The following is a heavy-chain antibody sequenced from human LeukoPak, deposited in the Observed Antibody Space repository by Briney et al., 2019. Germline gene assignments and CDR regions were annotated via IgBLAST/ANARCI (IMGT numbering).Heavy chain of an antibody. CDR3: TRDPEVGATYYYYYGMDV. J-gene: IGHJ6*02. CDR2: IRSKAYGGTT. V-gene: IGHV3-49*04. D-gene: IGHD1-26*01. CDR1: GFTFSSYG. Sequence: GGSLRLSCAASGFTFSSYGMHWVRQAPGKGLEWVGFIRSKAYGGTTEYAASVKGRFTISRDDSKSIAYLQMNSLKTENTAVYYCTRDPEVGATYYYYYGMDVWGQGTTVTVSS.